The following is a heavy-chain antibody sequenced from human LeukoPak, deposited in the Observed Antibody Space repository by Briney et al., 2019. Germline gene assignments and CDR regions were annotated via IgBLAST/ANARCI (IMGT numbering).Heavy chain of an antibody. V-gene: IGHV1-69*13. CDR1: GGTFSSYA. J-gene: IGHJ3*02. D-gene: IGHD2-15*01. CDR2: IIPIFGTA. Sequence: ASVKVSCKASGGTFSSYAISWVRQAPGQGLEWMGGIIPIFGTANYAQKFQGRVTITADESTSTAYMELSSLRSEDTAVYYCARGMDIVVVAAAIAPAFDIWGQGTMVTVSS. CDR3: ARGMDIVVVAAAIAPAFDI.